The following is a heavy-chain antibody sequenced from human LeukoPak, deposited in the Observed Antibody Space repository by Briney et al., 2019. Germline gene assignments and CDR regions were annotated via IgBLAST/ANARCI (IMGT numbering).Heavy chain of an antibody. Sequence: PSETLSLTCTVSGGSISSSSYYWGWIRQPPGKGLEWIGSIHYTGSTYYNPSPKSRVTISVDTSKNQFSLKLSFVTAADTAVYYCARDFHVRFDPWGQGTLVTVSS. CDR1: GGSISSSSYY. CDR3: ARDFHVRFDP. J-gene: IGHJ5*02. CDR2: IHYTGST. V-gene: IGHV4-39*07.